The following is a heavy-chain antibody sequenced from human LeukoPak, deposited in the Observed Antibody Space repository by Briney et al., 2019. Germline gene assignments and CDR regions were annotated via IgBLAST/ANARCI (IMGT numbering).Heavy chain of an antibody. J-gene: IGHJ4*02. CDR1: GGSISSGGYY. CDR2: IYYSGST. CDR3: ARVKGDIVVVPAAIYFDY. Sequence: PSETLSLTCTVSGGSISSGGYYWSWIRQHPGKGLEWIGYIYYSGSTSYNPSLKSRVTISVDTSKNQFSLKLSSVTAADTAVYYCARVKGDIVVVPAAIYFDYWGQGTLVTVSS. V-gene: IGHV4-31*03. D-gene: IGHD2-2*01.